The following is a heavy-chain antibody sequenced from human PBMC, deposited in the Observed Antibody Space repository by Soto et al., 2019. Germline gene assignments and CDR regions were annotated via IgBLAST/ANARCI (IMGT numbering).Heavy chain of an antibody. CDR3: ARDIYGVDFWSGYYDRYFDY. J-gene: IGHJ4*02. D-gene: IGHD3-3*01. CDR1: GYTFTSYY. V-gene: IGHV1-46*01. Sequence: GASVKVSCKASGYTFTSYYMHLVRQAPGQGLEWMGIINPSGGSTSYAQKFQGRVTMTRDTSTSTVYMELSSLRSEDTAVYYCARDIYGVDFWSGYYDRYFDYWGQGTLVTVSS. CDR2: INPSGGST.